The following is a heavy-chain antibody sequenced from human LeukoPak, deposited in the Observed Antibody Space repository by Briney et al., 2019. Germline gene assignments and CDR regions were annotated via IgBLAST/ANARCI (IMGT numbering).Heavy chain of an antibody. D-gene: IGHD3-10*01. Sequence: SETLSLTCAVYGGSFSGYHWSWIRQPPGKGLEWIGEINHSGSTNYNPSLKSRVTISVDTSKNQFSLKLSSVTAADPAVYYCARRYGSGSSGTFDYWGQGTLVTVSS. CDR3: ARRYGSGSSGTFDY. J-gene: IGHJ4*02. CDR2: INHSGST. CDR1: GGSFSGYH. V-gene: IGHV4-34*01.